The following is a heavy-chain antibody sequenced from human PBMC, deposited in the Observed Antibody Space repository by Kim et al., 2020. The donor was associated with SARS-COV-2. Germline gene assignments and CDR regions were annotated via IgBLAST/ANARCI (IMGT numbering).Heavy chain of an antibody. V-gene: IGHV3-15*01. J-gene: IGHJ4*02. D-gene: IGHD6-19*01. Sequence: AAPVKGGFTIARDDSKNTLYLQMNSLKTEDTAVYYCTTASGYSSGWHDYWGQGTLVTVSS. CDR3: TTASGYSSGWHDY.